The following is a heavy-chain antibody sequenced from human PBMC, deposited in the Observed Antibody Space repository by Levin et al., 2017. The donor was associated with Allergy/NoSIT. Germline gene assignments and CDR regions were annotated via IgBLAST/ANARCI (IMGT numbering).Heavy chain of an antibody. CDR3: ARVIYGSGSWTSYYYYYYYMDV. J-gene: IGHJ6*03. V-gene: IGHV4-59*01. D-gene: IGHD3-10*01. CDR2: IYYSGST. CDR1: GGSISSYY. Sequence: SETLSLTCTVSGGSISSYYWSWIRQPPGKGLEWIGYIYYSGSTNYNPSLKSRVTISVDTSKNQFSLKLSSVTAADTAVYYCARVIYGSGSWTSYYYYYYYMDVWGKGTTVTVSS.